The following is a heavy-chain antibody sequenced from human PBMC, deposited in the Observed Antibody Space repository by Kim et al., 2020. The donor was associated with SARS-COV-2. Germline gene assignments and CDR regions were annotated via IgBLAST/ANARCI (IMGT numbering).Heavy chain of an antibody. CDR3: ASWVWFGELYDY. Sequence: GGSLRLSCAASGFTFSSYSMNWVRQAPGKGLEWVSSISSSSSYIYYADSVKGRFTISRDNAKNSLYLQMNSLRAEDTAVYYCASWVWFGELYDYWGQGTLVTVSS. CDR2: ISSSSSYI. CDR1: GFTFSSYS. D-gene: IGHD3-10*01. V-gene: IGHV3-21*01. J-gene: IGHJ4*02.